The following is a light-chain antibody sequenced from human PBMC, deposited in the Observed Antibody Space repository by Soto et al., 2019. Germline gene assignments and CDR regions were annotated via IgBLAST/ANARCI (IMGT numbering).Light chain of an antibody. J-gene: IGKJ1*01. CDR1: QSFGDW. Sequence: DIQMTQSPSTLSASVGDRVTITCRASQSFGDWLAWYQQKPGKAPKLLIYMATILEDGVPSRFSGSGSGTEFTLTISSLQLDDFAFYSGQRYDTYSWTFGHGTKVEFK. CDR3: QRYDTYSWT. CDR2: MAT. V-gene: IGKV1-5*03.